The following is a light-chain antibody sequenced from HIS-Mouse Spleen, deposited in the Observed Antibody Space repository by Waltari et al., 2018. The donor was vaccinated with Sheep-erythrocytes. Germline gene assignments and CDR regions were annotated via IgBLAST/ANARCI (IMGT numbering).Light chain of an antibody. J-gene: IGLJ3*02. CDR3: CSYAGSSTPWV. Sequence: QSALTQPASVSGSPGQSIPISCTGTSSHVGSYNIASWYQQHPGKAPKLMIYEGSKRPSGVSNRFSGSKSGNTASLTISGLQAEDEADYYCCSYAGSSTPWVFGGGTKLTVL. V-gene: IGLV2-23*01. CDR2: EGS. CDR1: SSHVGSYNI.